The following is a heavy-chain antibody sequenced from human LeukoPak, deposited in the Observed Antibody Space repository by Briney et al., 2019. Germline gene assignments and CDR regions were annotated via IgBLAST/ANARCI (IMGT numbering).Heavy chain of an antibody. CDR2: ISSSSSTI. CDR3: ARGHCTGGVCYYYFDY. J-gene: IGHJ4*02. D-gene: IGHD2-8*02. V-gene: IGHV3-48*02. Sequence: PGGSLRLSCAASGFTFSSYSMTWVRQAPGKGLEWVSYISSSSSTIYYADSVKGRFTISRDNAKNSLYLQMNSLRDEDTAVYYCARGHCTGGVCYYYFDYWGQGTLVTVSS. CDR1: GFTFSSYS.